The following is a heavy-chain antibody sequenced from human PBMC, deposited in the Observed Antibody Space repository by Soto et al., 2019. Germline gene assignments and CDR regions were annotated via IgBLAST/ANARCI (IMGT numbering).Heavy chain of an antibody. CDR3: ARETYGLDH. J-gene: IGHJ4*02. Sequence: GGSLRLSCAASRFTFSSHAMHWVRQAPGKGLEWVAVISYDGSNKYYADSVKGRFTISRDNSKNTLYLQMNSLRGEDTAVYYCARETYGLDHWGQGTLVTVSS. V-gene: IGHV3-30-3*01. CDR2: ISYDGSNK. CDR1: RFTFSSHA. D-gene: IGHD3-10*01.